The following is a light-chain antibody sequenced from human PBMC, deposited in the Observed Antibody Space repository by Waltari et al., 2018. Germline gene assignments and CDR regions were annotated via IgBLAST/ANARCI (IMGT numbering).Light chain of an antibody. CDR3: LLWYSGPRWV. J-gene: IGLJ3*02. Sequence: FQQKPGQVPVTRIYDTNNKHSWTPARFSGSLLGGKAALTLSGAQPEDEAEYYCLLWYSGPRWVFGGGTKLSVL. CDR2: DTN. V-gene: IGLV7-46*01.